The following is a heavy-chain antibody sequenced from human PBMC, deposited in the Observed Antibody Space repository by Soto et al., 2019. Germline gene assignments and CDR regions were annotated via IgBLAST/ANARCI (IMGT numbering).Heavy chain of an antibody. D-gene: IGHD2-2*01. CDR2: IYYSGST. J-gene: IGHJ6*02. V-gene: IGHV4-39*01. Sequence: PSETLSLTCTVSGGSITTSNYYWGWIRQPPGKGLEWIGSIYYSGSTYYNPSLKSRVTISVDTSKSQFSLNLSSVTAADTAVYYCARHVPYCSDTSHCAYGMDVWGQGTTVTVS. CDR3: ARHVPYCSDTSHCAYGMDV. CDR1: GGSITTSNYY.